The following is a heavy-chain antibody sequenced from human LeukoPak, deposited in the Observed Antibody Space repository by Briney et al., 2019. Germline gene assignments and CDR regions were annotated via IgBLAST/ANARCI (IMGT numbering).Heavy chain of an antibody. V-gene: IGHV1-69*05. D-gene: IGHD2-2*02. J-gene: IGHJ6*03. CDR1: GGTFSSYA. Sequence: SVKVSCKASGGTFSSYAISWVRQAPGQGLEWMGGIIPIFGTANYAQKFQGRVTITTDESTSTAYMELSSLRSEDTAVYYCASGEVPAAIPYTYYYMDVWGKGTTVTVSS. CDR2: IIPIFGTA. CDR3: ASGEVPAAIPYTYYYMDV.